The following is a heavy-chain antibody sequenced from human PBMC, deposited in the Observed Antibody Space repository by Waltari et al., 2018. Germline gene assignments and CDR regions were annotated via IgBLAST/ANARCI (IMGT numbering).Heavy chain of an antibody. J-gene: IGHJ4*02. CDR1: GFSVSNKY. V-gene: IGHV3-53*01. CDR3: VTFAVTAPGSLDY. CDR2: MFADGKT. D-gene: IGHD6-13*01. Sequence: EVQLVESGGGLIQPGGSLRLSCAASGFSVSNKYTSWVRQAPGKGLEWVSVMFADGKTNYADSVKGRFTISRDNSKNILGLQMNSLRVEDTAVYYCVTFAVTAPGSLDYWGRGALVTVSS.